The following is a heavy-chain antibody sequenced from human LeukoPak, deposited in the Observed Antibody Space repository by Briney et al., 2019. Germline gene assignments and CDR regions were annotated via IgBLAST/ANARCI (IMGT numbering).Heavy chain of an antibody. CDR2: ITSSGSPT. Sequence: GGSLRLCCAASGFTLSTYEMTWVRQATGKGLEWISFITSSGSPTFYADSVKGRFTIFRDTAKNSLFLQMNNLRGEDTAVYYCARDISSSTRAFDIWGQGTMVTVS. J-gene: IGHJ3*02. CDR3: ARDISSSTRAFDI. D-gene: IGHD2-15*01. V-gene: IGHV3-48*03. CDR1: GFTLSTYE.